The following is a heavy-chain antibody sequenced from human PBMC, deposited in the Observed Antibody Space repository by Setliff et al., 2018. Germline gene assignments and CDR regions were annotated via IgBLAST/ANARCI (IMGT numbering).Heavy chain of an antibody. V-gene: IGHV4-34*01. D-gene: IGHD6-6*01. CDR3: ARGRNIAARLLDS. CDR1: GGTFSDYY. CDR2: INHRGST. J-gene: IGHJ4*02. Sequence: SETLSLTCTAYGGTFSDYYWTWIRQPPGKGLEWVGEINHRGSTTYNPSLKSRVTISVDTSKDQFSLKVISMTAADTAVYYCARGRNIAARLLDSWGQGTLVTVSS.